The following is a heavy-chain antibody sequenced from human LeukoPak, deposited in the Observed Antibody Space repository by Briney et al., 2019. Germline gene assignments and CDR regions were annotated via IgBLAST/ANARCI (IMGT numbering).Heavy chain of an antibody. CDR1: GYSFTSYW. Sequence: GESLKISCKGSGYSFTSYWIGWVRQMPGKGLEWMGIIYLGDSDTRYSPSFQGQVTISADESINTVYLQWSSLKASDTAMYYCARHSRGAGNGFDYWGQGTLVTVSS. V-gene: IGHV5-51*01. D-gene: IGHD4-23*01. CDR2: IYLGDSDT. J-gene: IGHJ4*02. CDR3: ARHSRGAGNGFDY.